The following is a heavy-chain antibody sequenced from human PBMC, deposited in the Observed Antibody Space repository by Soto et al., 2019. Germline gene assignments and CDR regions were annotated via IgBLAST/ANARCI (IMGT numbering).Heavy chain of an antibody. Sequence: QVQLVQSVAEVKKPGSSVKVSCKASGGTFSSYTISWVRQAPGQGLEWMGRIIPILGIANYAQKFQGRVTITADKSTSTAYMELSSLRSEDTAVYYCARVPTTVYASSYFDYWGQGTLVTVSS. D-gene: IGHD2-8*01. CDR2: IIPILGIA. V-gene: IGHV1-69*02. J-gene: IGHJ4*02. CDR3: ARVPTTVYASSYFDY. CDR1: GGTFSSYT.